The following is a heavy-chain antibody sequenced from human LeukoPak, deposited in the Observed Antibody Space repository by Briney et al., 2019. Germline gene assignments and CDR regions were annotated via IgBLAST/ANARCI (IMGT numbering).Heavy chain of an antibody. CDR1: GFTFSNYV. CDR3: ASSGELLAYFDY. J-gene: IGHJ4*02. V-gene: IGHV3-23*01. D-gene: IGHD1-26*01. Sequence: GGSLRLSCAASGFTFSNYVMSWVRQAPGKGLEWVSGISGSGGSTYYADSVKGRFTISRDNAKNSLYLQMNSLRAEDTAVYYCASSGELLAYFDYWGQGTLVTVSS. CDR2: ISGSGGST.